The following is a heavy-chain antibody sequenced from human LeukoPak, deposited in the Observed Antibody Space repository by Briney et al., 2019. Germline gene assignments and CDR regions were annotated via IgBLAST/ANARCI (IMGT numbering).Heavy chain of an antibody. J-gene: IGHJ6*03. CDR3: ARGRGYMDV. V-gene: IGHV4-34*01. CDR1: GGSFSGYY. Sequence: SETLSLTCPVYGGSFSGYYWSWIRQPPGKGLEWIGEINHSGSTNYNPSLKSRVTISVDTSKNQFSLKLSSVTAADTAVYYCARGRGYMDVWGKGTTVTVSS. CDR2: INHSGST.